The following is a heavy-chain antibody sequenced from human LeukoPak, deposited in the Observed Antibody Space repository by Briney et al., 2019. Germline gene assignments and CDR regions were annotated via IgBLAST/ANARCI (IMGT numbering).Heavy chain of an antibody. CDR1: GGSISSSNW. CDR2: IYHSGST. CDR3: ASGRITMVRGVNYYYYGMDV. J-gene: IGHJ6*04. V-gene: IGHV4-4*02. D-gene: IGHD3-10*01. Sequence: PSETLSLTCAVSGGSISSSNWWSWVRQPPGKGLGWIGEIYHSGSTNYNPSLKSRVTISVDKSKNQFSLKLSSVTAADTAVYYCASGRITMVRGVNYYYYGMDVWGKGTTVTVSS.